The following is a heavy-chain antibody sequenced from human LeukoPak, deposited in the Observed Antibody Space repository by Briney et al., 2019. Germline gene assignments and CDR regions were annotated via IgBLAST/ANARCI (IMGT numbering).Heavy chain of an antibody. D-gene: IGHD2-2*01. CDR1: GGSISSGGYY. J-gene: IGHJ4*02. CDR2: IYYSGST. V-gene: IGHV4-31*03. Sequence: LQTLSLTCTVSGGSISSGGYYWSWIRQHPGKGLEWIGYIYYSGSTYYNPSLKSRVTISVDTSKNQFSLKLSSVTAADTAVYYCARGRVYCSSTSCSRSFDYWGQGTLVTVSS. CDR3: ARGRVYCSSTSCSRSFDY.